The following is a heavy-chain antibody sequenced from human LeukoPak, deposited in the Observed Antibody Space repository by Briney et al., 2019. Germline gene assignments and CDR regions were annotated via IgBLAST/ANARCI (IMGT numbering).Heavy chain of an antibody. Sequence: GGSLRLSCAATGFTFSSYWMSWVRQAPGKGLEWVSNIKQDGSENYYVDSVKGRFTISRDNAKNSLYLQMNSLRAEDTAVYYCARTYYDFWSLYSSYFDYWGQGTLVTVSS. CDR2: IKQDGSEN. CDR3: ARTYYDFWSLYSSYFDY. D-gene: IGHD3-3*01. J-gene: IGHJ4*02. V-gene: IGHV3-7*01. CDR1: GFTFSSYW.